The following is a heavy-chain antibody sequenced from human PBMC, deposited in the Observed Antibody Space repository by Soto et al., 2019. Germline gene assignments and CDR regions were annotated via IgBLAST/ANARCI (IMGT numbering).Heavy chain of an antibody. CDR1: GFTFSSYA. Sequence: GGSLRLSCAASGFTFSSYAMSWVRQAPGKGLEWVSAISGSGVSTYYADSVKGRFTISRDNSKNTLYLQMNSLRAEDTAVYYCAKDGYSGYDATFDYSGQGTLVTVSS. CDR2: ISGSGVST. V-gene: IGHV3-23*01. J-gene: IGHJ4*02. CDR3: AKDGYSGYDATFDY. D-gene: IGHD5-12*01.